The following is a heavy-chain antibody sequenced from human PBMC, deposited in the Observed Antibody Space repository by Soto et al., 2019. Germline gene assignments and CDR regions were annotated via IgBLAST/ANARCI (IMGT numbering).Heavy chain of an antibody. D-gene: IGHD3-10*01. Sequence: EVQLLESGGGLVQPGGSLRLSCAASGFTFNNYAMTWVRQAPGKGLEWVSAISGGGDTTSYADSVKGRFTVSRDGSKNTLYLQMSSLRAGAPALYFCAKGRGGSGSLAPRVDFWGQGSLVTVSS. V-gene: IGHV3-23*01. CDR2: ISGGGDTT. CDR1: GFTFNNYA. CDR3: AKGRGGSGSLAPRVDF. J-gene: IGHJ4*02.